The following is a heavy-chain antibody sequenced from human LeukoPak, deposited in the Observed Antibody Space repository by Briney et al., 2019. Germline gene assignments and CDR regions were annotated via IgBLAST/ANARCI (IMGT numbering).Heavy chain of an antibody. CDR3: ARVYCSGGACNRYFFDF. D-gene: IGHD2-15*01. CDR2: IGSSNVYT. CDR1: GFTFSDSY. V-gene: IGHV3-11*06. J-gene: IGHJ4*02. Sequence: GGSLRLSCTASGFTFSDSYMSWIRQAPGKGQEWISKIGSSNVYTNYADSVKGRFPISRDNTDNSLFLQMDSLRAEDTAVYYCARVYCSGGACNRYFFDFWGQGTLVTASS.